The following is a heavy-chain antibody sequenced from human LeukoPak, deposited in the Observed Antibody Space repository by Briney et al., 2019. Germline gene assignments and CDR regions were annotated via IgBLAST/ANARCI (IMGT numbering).Heavy chain of an antibody. D-gene: IGHD1-26*01. Sequence: SETLSLTCTVSGGSISSGSYYWSWIRQPAGKGLEWIGRIYTSGSTNYNPSLKSRVTISVDTSKNQFSLKLSSVTAADTAVYYCARGGWELPLDAFDIWGQGTMVTVSS. J-gene: IGHJ3*02. CDR2: IYTSGST. CDR3: ARGGWELPLDAFDI. CDR1: GGSISSGSYY. V-gene: IGHV4-61*02.